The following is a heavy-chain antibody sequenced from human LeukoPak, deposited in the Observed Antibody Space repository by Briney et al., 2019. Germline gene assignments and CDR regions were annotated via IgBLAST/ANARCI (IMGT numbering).Heavy chain of an antibody. J-gene: IGHJ1*01. V-gene: IGHV1-69*05. CDR1: GGTFSSYA. CDR2: IIPIFGTA. D-gene: IGHD6-6*01. CDR3: TRGSSSQYFQH. Sequence: SVKVSCKASGGTFSSYAISWVRQAPGQGLEWMGGIIPIFGTANYAQKVQGRVTMTTDTSTNTAYMELASLRPDDTAIYYCTRGSSSQYFQHWGPGTLVTVSS.